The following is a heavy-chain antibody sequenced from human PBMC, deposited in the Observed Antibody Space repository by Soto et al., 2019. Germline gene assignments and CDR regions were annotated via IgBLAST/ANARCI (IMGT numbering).Heavy chain of an antibody. J-gene: IGHJ4*01. Sequence: PGGSLRLSCAASDFSVSDNYMDWVRQAPGKGLEWVSLISSGGGTLYAASVKRRFTISRDKSKNTLYLQMNSLRPEDTAIYYCARDFFQSWGQWGHGTLVTVSS. CDR2: ISSGGGT. CDR1: DFSVSDNY. CDR3: ARDFFQSWGQ. D-gene: IGHD7-27*01. V-gene: IGHV3-53*05.